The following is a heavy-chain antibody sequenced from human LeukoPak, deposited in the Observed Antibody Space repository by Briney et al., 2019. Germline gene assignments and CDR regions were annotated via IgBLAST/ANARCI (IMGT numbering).Heavy chain of an antibody. CDR3: ARGYPLSTTAAGTYFQH. D-gene: IGHD6-13*01. CDR1: GYTFSGYY. V-gene: IGHV1-2*02. J-gene: IGHJ1*01. Sequence: ASVKVSCKASGYTFSGYYMHWVRQAPGQGPEWMGWINPNSGGTNYAQKFQGRVTMTRDTSISTAYMELSRLRSDDTAVYYCARGYPLSTTAAGTYFQHWGQGTPVTVSS. CDR2: INPNSGGT.